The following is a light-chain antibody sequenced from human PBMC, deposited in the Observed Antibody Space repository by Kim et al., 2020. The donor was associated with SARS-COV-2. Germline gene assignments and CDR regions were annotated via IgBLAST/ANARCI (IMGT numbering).Light chain of an antibody. CDR3: SSHTASATFV. V-gene: IGLV2-14*03. CDR2: DVV. J-gene: IGLJ1*01. Sequence: GQSITISSTGTRSDVGGFNYVSWYQQHPGKVPKLIIYDVVERPSGVSDRFSGSKSGSTASLTISGLQADDEAEYYCSSHTASATFVFGGGTKVTVL. CDR1: RSDVGGFNY.